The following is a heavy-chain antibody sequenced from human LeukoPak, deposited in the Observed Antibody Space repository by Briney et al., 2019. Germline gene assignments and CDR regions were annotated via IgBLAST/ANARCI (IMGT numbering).Heavy chain of an antibody. D-gene: IGHD3-9*01. CDR3: AREGKFYDILTDNSTAANWFDP. V-gene: IGHV1-18*01. Sequence: GASVKVSCKASGYTFSTYGLSWVRQAPGQGIEWMGWISAYNGKTSYAQKFQGRVTMTTDTSTSTAYMEVRSLSSDDTAMYYCAREGKFYDILTDNSTAANWFDPWDQGTLVTVSS. CDR2: ISAYNGKT. CDR1: GYTFSTYG. J-gene: IGHJ5*02.